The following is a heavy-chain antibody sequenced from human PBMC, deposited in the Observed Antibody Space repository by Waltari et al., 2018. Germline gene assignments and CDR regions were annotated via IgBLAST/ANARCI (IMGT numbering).Heavy chain of an antibody. CDR3: AGTPVGVTFLYFDY. CDR2: INYGGST. CDR1: GGSFSGYY. J-gene: IGHJ4*02. Sequence: QVQLQQWGAGLLKPSETLSLTCAVYGGSFSGYYWRWIRQSPGKGLEWIGEINYGGSTNYNPSLKSRVTISIDTSKTQFSLELTSVTGADTAVYYCAGTPVGVTFLYFDYWGQGTLVTVSS. D-gene: IGHD1-26*01. V-gene: IGHV4-34*01.